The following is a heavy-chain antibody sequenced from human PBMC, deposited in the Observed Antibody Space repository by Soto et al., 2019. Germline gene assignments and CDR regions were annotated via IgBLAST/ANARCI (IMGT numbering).Heavy chain of an antibody. CDR2: IFYRGTT. V-gene: IGHV4-39*01. J-gene: IGHJ3*02. CDR1: GVSLSSNIHY. Sequence: SETLSLTCNVSGVSLSSNIHYWGWIRQPPGKGLEWIASIFYRGTTYQEPSLRSRITISIDTSKNQFSLNLTSVTAADTAVYYCVRQPRMATFILISDGIDIWGQGTMVTVSS. CDR3: VRQPRMATFILISDGIDI. D-gene: IGHD3-10*01.